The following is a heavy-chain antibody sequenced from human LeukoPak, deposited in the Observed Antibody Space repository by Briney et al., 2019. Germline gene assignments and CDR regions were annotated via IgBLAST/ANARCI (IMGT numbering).Heavy chain of an antibody. J-gene: IGHJ3*02. Sequence: GGSLRLSCAASGFTFSSYSMNWVRQAPGKGLEWVSYISSSSDTIYYADSVKGRFTISRDNAKNSLSLQMNSLRDEDTAVYYCARAGGWAREDYKADAFHIWGQGTMVTVSS. V-gene: IGHV3-48*02. D-gene: IGHD6-19*01. CDR3: ARAGGWAREDYKADAFHI. CDR2: ISSSSDTI. CDR1: GFTFSSYS.